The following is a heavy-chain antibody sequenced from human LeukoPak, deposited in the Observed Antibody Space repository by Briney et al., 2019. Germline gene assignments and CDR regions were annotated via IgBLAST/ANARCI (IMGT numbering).Heavy chain of an antibody. Sequence: PGGSLRLSCAASGFTVSSNYMSWVRQAPGKGLEWVSVIYSGGSTYYADSVKGRFTISRDNSKNTLYLQMNSLRAEDTAVYYCAANYYDSSGYAFDIWGQGTTVTVSS. J-gene: IGHJ3*02. D-gene: IGHD3-22*01. CDR3: AANYYDSSGYAFDI. CDR2: IYSGGST. V-gene: IGHV3-53*01. CDR1: GFTVSSNY.